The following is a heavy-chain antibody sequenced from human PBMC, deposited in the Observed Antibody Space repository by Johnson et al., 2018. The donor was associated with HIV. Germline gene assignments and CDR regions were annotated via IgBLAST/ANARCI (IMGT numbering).Heavy chain of an antibody. CDR1: GFSFSDYY. V-gene: IGHV3-11*04. CDR3: ATRDPTHRPGVFDI. D-gene: IGHD1-14*01. Sequence: VQLVESGGGLVKPGGSLILSCAASGFSFSDYYMSWIRQAPGKGPAWVSYISSSGRTVSYADSVKGRFTISRDNAKNSLYLQMNSLRAEDTAVYYCATRDPTHRPGVFDIWGQGTMVTVSS. J-gene: IGHJ3*02. CDR2: ISSSGRTV.